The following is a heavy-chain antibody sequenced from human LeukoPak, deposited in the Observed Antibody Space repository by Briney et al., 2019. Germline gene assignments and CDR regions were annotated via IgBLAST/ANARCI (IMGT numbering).Heavy chain of an antibody. Sequence: SVKVSCKASGGTFSSYAISWVRQAPGQGLEWMGAIIPIFGTANYAQKFQGRVTITTDESTSTAYMELSSLRSEDTAVYYCARGPYDSSGYYYSFDHWGQGTLVTVSS. CDR1: GGTFSSYA. CDR3: ARGPYDSSGYYYSFDH. CDR2: IIPIFGTA. J-gene: IGHJ4*02. D-gene: IGHD3-22*01. V-gene: IGHV1-69*05.